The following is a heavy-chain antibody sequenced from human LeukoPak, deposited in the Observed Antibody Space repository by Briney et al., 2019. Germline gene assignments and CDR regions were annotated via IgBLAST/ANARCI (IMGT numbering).Heavy chain of an antibody. J-gene: IGHJ4*02. V-gene: IGHV4-39*07. CDR2: IYYSGST. CDR1: GGSISSSSYY. D-gene: IGHD1-26*01. CDR3: ARLEIVGARIDY. Sequence: PSETLSLTCTVSGGSISSSSYYWGWIRQLPGKGLEWIGSIYYSGSTYYNPSLKSRVTISVDTSKSQFSLKLSSVTAADTAVYYCARLEIVGARIDYWGQGTLVTVSS.